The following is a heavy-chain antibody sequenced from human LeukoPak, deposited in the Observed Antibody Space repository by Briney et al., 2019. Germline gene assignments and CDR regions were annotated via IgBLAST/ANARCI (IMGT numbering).Heavy chain of an antibody. V-gene: IGHV5-51*01. CDR1: GYSFTSYW. D-gene: IGHD3-9*01. CDR3: ARLGNRPYDILTGYPFDY. Sequence: GESLKISCKGSGYSFTSYWIGWVRQMPGKGLEWMGIIYPDDSNTRYSPSFQGQVTISADKSISTAYLQWSSLKASDTAMYYCARLGNRPYDILTGYPFDYWGQETLVTVSS. J-gene: IGHJ4*02. CDR2: IYPDDSNT.